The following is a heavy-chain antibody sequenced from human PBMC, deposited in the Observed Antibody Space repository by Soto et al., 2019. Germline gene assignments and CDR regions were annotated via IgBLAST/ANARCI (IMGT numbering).Heavy chain of an antibody. Sequence: ASVKVSCKASGYTFTSYAMHWVRQAPGQRLEWMGWINAGNGSTKYSQKFQGRVTITRDTSASTAYMELSSLRSEDTAVYYCASPLPLYSSSSDYYYGMDVWGQGTTVTVS. CDR1: GYTFTSYA. J-gene: IGHJ6*02. CDR3: ASPLPLYSSSSDYYYGMDV. V-gene: IGHV1-3*01. D-gene: IGHD6-6*01. CDR2: INAGNGST.